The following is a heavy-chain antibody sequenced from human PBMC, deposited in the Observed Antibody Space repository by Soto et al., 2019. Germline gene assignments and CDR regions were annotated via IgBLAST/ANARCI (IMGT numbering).Heavy chain of an antibody. CDR1: GYTFTGCY. V-gene: IGHV1-2*02. J-gene: IGHJ6*02. Sequence: ASVNVSCKSSGYTFTGCYIHWVRQAPGQGLEWMGWINPNSGGTNYAQKFQGRVTMTRDTSISTAYMELSRLRSDDTAVYYCARVSWTMVRGVIIRDYYGMDVWGQGTTVTVS. CDR2: INPNSGGT. D-gene: IGHD3-10*01. CDR3: ARVSWTMVRGVIIRDYYGMDV.